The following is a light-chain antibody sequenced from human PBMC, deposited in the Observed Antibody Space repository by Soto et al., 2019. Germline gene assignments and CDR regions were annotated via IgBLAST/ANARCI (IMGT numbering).Light chain of an antibody. J-gene: IGKJ1*01. CDR1: QSITTY. Sequence: DIQMTQSPSSLSASVGDRVTITCRASQSITTYLNWYQQKPGKAPKLLIYAASSLQSRVPSRFSSTGSVTGFTLTITSLQPEDFSTYYCQHSYSTPQWAFGQGTKVEIK. V-gene: IGKV1-39*01. CDR2: AAS. CDR3: QHSYSTPQWA.